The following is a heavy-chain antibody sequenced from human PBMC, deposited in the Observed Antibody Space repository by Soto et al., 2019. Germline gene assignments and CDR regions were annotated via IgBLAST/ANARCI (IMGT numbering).Heavy chain of an antibody. CDR1: GYAFTTYG. V-gene: IGHV1-18*01. J-gene: IGHJ4*02. CDR3: ARVRYGDY. D-gene: IGHD1-1*01. Sequence: QVHLVQSGAEVKKPGASVKVSCKGSGYAFTTYGSTWVRQAPGQGLEWMGWISAHNGNTNYAQKLQGRVTVTRDTPTSTAYRELRSLRSDDTAVYYCARVRYGDYWGQGALVTVSS. CDR2: ISAHNGNT.